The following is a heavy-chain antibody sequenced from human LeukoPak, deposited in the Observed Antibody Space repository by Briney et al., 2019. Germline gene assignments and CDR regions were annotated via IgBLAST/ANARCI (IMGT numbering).Heavy chain of an antibody. CDR1: GFALSSYW. Sequence: GGSLILSCAASGFALSSYWMHWVRQAPGKGLEWVAVIWYDGSNKYYADSVKGRFTISRDNAKNSLYLQMISLRAEDTAVYYCARDRGITIFGVPYDYWGQGTLVTVSP. V-gene: IGHV3-33*08. CDR3: ARDRGITIFGVPYDY. CDR2: IWYDGSNK. J-gene: IGHJ4*02. D-gene: IGHD3-3*01.